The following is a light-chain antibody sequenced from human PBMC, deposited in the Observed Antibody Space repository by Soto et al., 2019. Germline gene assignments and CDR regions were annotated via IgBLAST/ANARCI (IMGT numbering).Light chain of an antibody. V-gene: IGKV1-39*01. CDR3: QQIYYSSWT. J-gene: IGKJ1*01. CDR2: DAS. CDR1: QSISRR. Sequence: DIQMTQSPSSLSASVGDRVTITCRASQSISRRLNWYQQKPGKVPKVLIYDASSLQSGVPPRFSGSGSGTDFPLTSSSVQPEDFATYYCQQIYYSSWTFGQGTKVESK.